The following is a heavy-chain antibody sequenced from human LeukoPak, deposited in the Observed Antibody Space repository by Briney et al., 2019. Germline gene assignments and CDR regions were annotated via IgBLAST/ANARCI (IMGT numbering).Heavy chain of an antibody. J-gene: IGHJ3*02. CDR1: GFTFSSYE. CDR2: ISSSGSII. V-gene: IGHV3-48*03. CDR3: AREDSGYDNNAFDI. Sequence: GGSLRLSCAASGFTFSSYEMNWVRQAPGKGLEWVSYISSSGSIIYYAESVTGRFTISRDNAKNSLYLQMNSLRAEDTAVYYCAREDSGYDNNAFDIWGQGTMVTVSS. D-gene: IGHD5-12*01.